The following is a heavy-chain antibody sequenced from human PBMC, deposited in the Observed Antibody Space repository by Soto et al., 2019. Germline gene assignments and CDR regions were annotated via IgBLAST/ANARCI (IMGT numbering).Heavy chain of an antibody. V-gene: IGHV4-30-4*01. J-gene: IGHJ6*02. CDR1: GGSISSGDYY. CDR2: IYYSGST. Sequence: SETLSVTCTVSGGSISSGDYYWSWLRKPPGKGLEWIGYIYYSGSTYYNPSLKSRVTISVDTSKNQFSLKLSSVTAADTAVYYCARDRVDYYDSSGKTTGMDVWGQGTTVTVSS. CDR3: ARDRVDYYDSSGKTTGMDV. D-gene: IGHD3-22*01.